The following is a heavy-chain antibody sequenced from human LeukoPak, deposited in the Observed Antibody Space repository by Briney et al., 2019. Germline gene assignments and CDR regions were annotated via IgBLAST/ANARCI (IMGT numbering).Heavy chain of an antibody. J-gene: IGHJ4*02. D-gene: IGHD5-18*01. CDR1: GFPFSSYA. Sequence: GGSLRLSCVVSGFPFSSYAMSWVRQAPGKGLEWVPGISGSGDDTYYAASVKGRFTVSRDTSKNTLYLQMNSLRAEDTAVYYCAKDPLNTLMVSPTFDYWGQGTLVTVSS. CDR3: AKDPLNTLMVSPTFDY. CDR2: ISGSGDDT. V-gene: IGHV3-23*01.